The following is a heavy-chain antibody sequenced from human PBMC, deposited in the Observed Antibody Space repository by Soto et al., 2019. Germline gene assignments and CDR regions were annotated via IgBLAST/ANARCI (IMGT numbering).Heavy chain of an antibody. V-gene: IGHV3-7*01. CDR1: GFTFSSYW. J-gene: IGHJ6*03. CDR3: ARYFGNYYYYYMDV. CDR2: IKQDGSEK. D-gene: IGHD3-10*01. Sequence: GGSLRLSCAASGFTFSSYWMSWVRQAPGKGLEWVANIKQDGSEKYYVDSVKGRFTISRDNAKNSLYLQMNSLRAEDTAVYHCARYFGNYYYYYMDVWGKGTTVTVSS.